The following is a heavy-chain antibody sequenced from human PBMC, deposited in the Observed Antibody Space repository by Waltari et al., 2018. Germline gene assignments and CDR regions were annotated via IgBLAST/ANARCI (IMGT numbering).Heavy chain of an antibody. CDR1: GFAYNTFW. V-gene: IGHV3-7*01. CDR2: INQVGSQI. D-gene: IGHD4-17*01. Sequence: EVHLVDSGGGLVQPGGSLRLSCAASGFAYNTFWCTWVRQAPGKGLGGWAGINQVGSQIYELDAVKGRFTISRDNAKNSLYLQMTSLRAEDTAVYYCATCGDYRDYAGDYWGQGTLVTVSS. CDR3: ATCGDYRDYAGDY. J-gene: IGHJ4*02.